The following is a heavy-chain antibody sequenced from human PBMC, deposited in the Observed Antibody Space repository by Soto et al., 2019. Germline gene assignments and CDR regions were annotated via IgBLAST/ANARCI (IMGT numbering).Heavy chain of an antibody. CDR3: SKESSSAAAFDF. D-gene: IGHD6-13*01. Sequence: GGSLRLSCAASGFTFSSYGMHWVRQAPGKGLEWVAVIWYDGSNKYYADSVKGRFTISRDNSKNTLYLQMNSLRAEDASVSYCSKESSSAAAFDFWGQGTLVTVSS. V-gene: IGHV3-33*06. J-gene: IGHJ4*02. CDR1: GFTFSSYG. CDR2: IWYDGSNK.